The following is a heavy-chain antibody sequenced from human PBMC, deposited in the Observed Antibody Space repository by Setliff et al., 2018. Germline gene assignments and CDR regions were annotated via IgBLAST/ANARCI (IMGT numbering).Heavy chain of an antibody. Sequence: SETLSLTCAASGGTFSDYYLTWIRQPPGKGLEWIGEINHSGSSNYNPSLESRVTISVDTSKNQFSLKLTSVTAADTAVYYCARGRNVAARLLDSWGQGARVTVSS. V-gene: IGHV4-34*08. CDR3: ARGRNVAARLLDS. CDR1: GGTFSDYY. D-gene: IGHD6-6*01. J-gene: IGHJ4*02. CDR2: INHSGSS.